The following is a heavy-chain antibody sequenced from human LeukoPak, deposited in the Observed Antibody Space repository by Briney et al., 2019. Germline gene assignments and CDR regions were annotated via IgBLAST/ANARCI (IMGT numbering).Heavy chain of an antibody. J-gene: IGHJ4*02. CDR2: IKEDGSET. V-gene: IGHV3-7*01. CDR1: RFTFSDYW. Sequence: GGSLRLSCAASRFTFSDYWMTWVRQAPGRGLECMANIKEDGSETYYLDSVEGRFTISRDNAKNSLYLQMNSLRAEDTAVHYCARATIFGVVSALGPLDSWGQGTLVTVSS. D-gene: IGHD3-3*01. CDR3: ARATIFGVVSALGPLDS.